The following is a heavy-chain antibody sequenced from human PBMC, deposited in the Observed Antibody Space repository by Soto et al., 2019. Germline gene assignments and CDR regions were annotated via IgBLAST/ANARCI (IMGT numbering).Heavy chain of an antibody. CDR3: SRPYGSGSYYHFDY. D-gene: IGHD3-10*01. V-gene: IGHV1-69*01. Sequence: QVQLVQSGAEVKKPGSSVKVSCKASGGTFSSYAISWVRQAPGQGLEWMGWIIPIFGTANYAQKFQGRVTITADESTSTAYRELSSLRAEDTAVYYCSRPYGSGSYYHFDYWGQGTLVTVSS. J-gene: IGHJ4*02. CDR2: IIPIFGTA. CDR1: GGTFSSYA.